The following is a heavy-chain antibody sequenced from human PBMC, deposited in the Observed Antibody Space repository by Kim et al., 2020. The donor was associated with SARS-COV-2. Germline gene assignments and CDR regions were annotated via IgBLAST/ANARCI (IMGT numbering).Heavy chain of an antibody. D-gene: IGHD3-10*01. Sequence: SETLSLTCTVSGYSISSGYYWGWIRQPPGKGLEWIGSIYHSGSTYYNPSLKSRVTISVDTSKNQFSLKLSSVTAADTAVYYCARGENRITMVRGVIPHW. J-gene: IGHJ5*01. CDR1: GYSISSGYY. V-gene: IGHV4-38-2*02. CDR3: ARGENRITMVRGVIPHW. CDR2: IYHSGST.